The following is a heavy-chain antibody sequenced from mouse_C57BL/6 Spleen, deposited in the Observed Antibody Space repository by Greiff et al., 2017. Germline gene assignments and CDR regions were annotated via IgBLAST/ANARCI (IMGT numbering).Heavy chain of an antibody. D-gene: IGHD1-1*02. J-gene: IGHJ4*01. V-gene: IGHV1-61*01. Sequence: QVQLQQPGAELVRPGSSVKLSCKASGYTFTSYWMDWVKQRPGQGLEWIGNIYLSDSETHYNQKFKDKATLTVDKSSSTAYMQLSSLTSEDSAVYYCAAGRLWGAMDYWGQGTSVTVSS. CDR1: GYTFTSYW. CDR2: IYLSDSET. CDR3: AAGRLWGAMDY.